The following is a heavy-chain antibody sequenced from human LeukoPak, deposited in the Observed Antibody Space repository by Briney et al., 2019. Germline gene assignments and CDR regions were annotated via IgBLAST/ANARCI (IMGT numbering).Heavy chain of an antibody. CDR1: GFTFSSYA. CDR3: AREVYYYDSSGYYLGEDYYYYGMDV. CDR2: IKQDGSEK. V-gene: IGHV3-7*03. Sequence: GGSLRLSCAASGFTFSSYAMHWVRQAPGKGLEWVANIKQDGSEKYYVDSVKGRFTISRDNAKNSLYLQMNSLRAEDTAVYYCAREVYYYDSSGYYLGEDYYYYGMDVWGQGTTVTVSS. J-gene: IGHJ6*02. D-gene: IGHD3-22*01.